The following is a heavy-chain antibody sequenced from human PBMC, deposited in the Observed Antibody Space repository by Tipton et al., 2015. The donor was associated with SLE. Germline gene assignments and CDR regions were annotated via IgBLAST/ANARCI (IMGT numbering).Heavy chain of an antibody. V-gene: IGHV4-39*07. J-gene: IGHJ4*01. CDR2: TFSSATT. D-gene: IGHD6-13*01. CDR3: ATEWYSSTSFDY. CDR1: GGSIRSSSYY. Sequence: TLSLTCTVSGGSIRSSSYYWGWIRQSPGKGLEWIGFTFSSATTYYNPSLRSRSTISIDTSKNQFSLHLTSVTAADTAVYYCATEWYSSTSFDYWGHGTRVSVSS.